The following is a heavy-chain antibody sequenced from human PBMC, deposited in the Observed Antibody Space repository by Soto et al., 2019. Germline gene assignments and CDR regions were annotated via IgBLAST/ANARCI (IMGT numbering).Heavy chain of an antibody. CDR3: ARAGGAAAGTDMPTYYYYYGMDV. Sequence: GGSLRLSCAASGFTFSSYDMHWVRQATGKGLEWVSAIGTAGDTYYPGSVKGRFTISRENAKNSLYLQMNSLRAEDTAVYYCARAGGAAAGTDMPTYYYYYGMDVWGQGTTVTVSS. J-gene: IGHJ6*02. CDR1: GFTFSSYD. D-gene: IGHD6-13*01. CDR2: IGTAGDT. V-gene: IGHV3-13*01.